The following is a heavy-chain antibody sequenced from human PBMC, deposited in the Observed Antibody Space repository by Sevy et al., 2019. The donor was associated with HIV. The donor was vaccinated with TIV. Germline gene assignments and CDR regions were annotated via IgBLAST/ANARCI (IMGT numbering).Heavy chain of an antibody. V-gene: IGHV1-3*01. CDR2: INVGNGNT. J-gene: IGHJ4*02. CDR1: GYLFISFV. Sequence: ASVKVSCKASGYLFISFVMHWVRQAPGQGLEWVGWINVGNGNTKYSQKFQDRVTITREASTSTTYMELTSLTSEDTAIYYCTREAKQQLSQYFFDFWGQGTLVTVSS. CDR3: TREAKQQLSQYFFDF. D-gene: IGHD6-13*01.